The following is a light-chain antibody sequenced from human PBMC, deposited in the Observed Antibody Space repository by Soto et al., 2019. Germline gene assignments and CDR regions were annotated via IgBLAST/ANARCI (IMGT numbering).Light chain of an antibody. CDR3: QQLNGYPLT. Sequence: DIQLTQSPSFLSASVGDRVTITCRASQGISSYLAWYQQKPGKAPKLLIYTASTLQRGVPSRFSGRGSGTEFTLTISSLQPEDFATYYCQQLNGYPLTFDGGTKVEIK. V-gene: IGKV1-9*01. CDR1: QGISSY. J-gene: IGKJ4*01. CDR2: TAS.